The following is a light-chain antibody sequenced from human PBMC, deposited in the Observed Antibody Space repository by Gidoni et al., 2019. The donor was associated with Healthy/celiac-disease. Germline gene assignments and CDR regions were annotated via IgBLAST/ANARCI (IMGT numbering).Light chain of an antibody. CDR3: QQSYSTPYT. V-gene: IGKV1-39*01. CDR2: AAS. Sequence: QLTQSPSSLSASVGARVTITCRASQSISSYLNWYQQKPGKAPKLLIYAASSLQSGVPSRFSGSGSGTDFTLTISSLQPEDFATYYCQQSYSTPYTFGQGTKLEIK. CDR1: QSISSY. J-gene: IGKJ2*01.